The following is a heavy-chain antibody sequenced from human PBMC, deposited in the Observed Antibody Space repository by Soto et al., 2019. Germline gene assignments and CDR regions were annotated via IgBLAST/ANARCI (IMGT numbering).Heavy chain of an antibody. Sequence: SVTLSLTCTFSDFSSSSYYLSWIRQPAGKGLEWIGRIYTSGSTNYNPSLKSRVTVSVDTSKNQFSLKLSSVTAADTAVYYCARGSSVWLAVTTPSSYFDYWGQGTLVTVSS. CDR3: ARGSSVWLAVTTPSSYFDY. D-gene: IGHD4-17*01. CDR2: IYTSGST. J-gene: IGHJ4*02. CDR1: DFSSSSYY. V-gene: IGHV4-4*07.